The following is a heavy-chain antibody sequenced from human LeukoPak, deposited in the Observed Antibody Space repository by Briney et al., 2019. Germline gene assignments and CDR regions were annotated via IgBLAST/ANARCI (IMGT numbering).Heavy chain of an antibody. Sequence: GGSLRLSCAASGFTFSSYWMSWVRQAPGKGLEWVGRIKSKTDGGTTDYAAPVKGRFTISRDDSKNTLYLQMNSLKTEDTAVYYCTTSPPYYDFWSGYFYWGQGTLVTVSS. CDR2: IKSKTDGGTT. D-gene: IGHD3-3*01. V-gene: IGHV3-15*01. CDR3: TTSPPYYDFWSGYFY. CDR1: GFTFSSYW. J-gene: IGHJ4*02.